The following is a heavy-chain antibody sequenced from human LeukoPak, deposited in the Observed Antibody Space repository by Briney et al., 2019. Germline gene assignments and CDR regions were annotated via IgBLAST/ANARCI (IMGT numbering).Heavy chain of an antibody. V-gene: IGHV3-21*01. D-gene: IGHD4-23*01. CDR2: ISGSNSYI. Sequence: GGSLRLSCAASGFTFSSYSMNWVRQAPGKGLEWVSSISGSNSYIYYADSMKGRFTISRDNAKNSLYLQMNSLRAEDTAVYYCTSGLYGINSVVRDFWGQGTLVTVSS. J-gene: IGHJ4*02. CDR3: TSGLYGINSVVRDF. CDR1: GFTFSSYS.